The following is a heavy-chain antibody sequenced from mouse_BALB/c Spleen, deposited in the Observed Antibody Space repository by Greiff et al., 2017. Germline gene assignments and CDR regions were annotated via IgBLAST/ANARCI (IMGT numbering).Heavy chain of an antibody. J-gene: IGHJ2*01. CDR1: GYTFTSYW. CDR3: AKWTEEASYYFDY. CDR2: INPSNGRT. Sequence: QVQLQQPGAELVKPGASVKLSCKASGYTFTSYWMHWVKQRPGQGLEWIGEINPSNGRTNYNEKFKSKATLTVDKSSSTAYMQLSNLTSEDSAVYYSAKWTEEASYYFDYWGQGTTLTVSA. V-gene: IGHV1S81*02.